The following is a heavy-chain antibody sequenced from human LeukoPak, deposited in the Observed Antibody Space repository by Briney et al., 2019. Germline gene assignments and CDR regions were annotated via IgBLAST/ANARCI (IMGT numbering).Heavy chain of an antibody. V-gene: IGHV3-9*01. J-gene: IGHJ6*02. CDR2: IAWNGGRA. Sequence: PGRSLRLSCAASGFTFDDFAMHWVRQVPGKGLEWVSGIAWNGGRAAFADSVKGRFNISRDNDKNSLYLQMNSLRAEDTALYYCEKDRGTVLRGGSWGVDVWGQGTTVTVSS. CDR3: EKDRGTVLRGGSWGVDV. CDR1: GFTFDDFA. D-gene: IGHD3-16*01.